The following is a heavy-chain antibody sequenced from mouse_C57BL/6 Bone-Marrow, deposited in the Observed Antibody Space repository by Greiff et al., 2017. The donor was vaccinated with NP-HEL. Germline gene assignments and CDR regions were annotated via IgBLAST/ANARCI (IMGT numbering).Heavy chain of an antibody. CDR2: IRLKSDNYAT. CDR3: TGYYSNYYATDY. D-gene: IGHD2-5*01. CDR1: GFTFSNYW. Sequence: EVQVVESGGGLVQPGGSMKLSCVASGFTFSNYWMNWVRQSPEKGLEWVAQIRLKSDNYATHYAESVKGRFTISRDDSKSSVYLQMNNLRAEDTGIYYCTGYYSNYYATDYWGQGTSVTVSS. J-gene: IGHJ4*01. V-gene: IGHV6-3*01.